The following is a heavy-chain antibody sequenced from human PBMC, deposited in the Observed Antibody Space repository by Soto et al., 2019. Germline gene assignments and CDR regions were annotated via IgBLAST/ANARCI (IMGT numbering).Heavy chain of an antibody. CDR2: INHSGST. V-gene: IGHV4-34*01. Sequence: PSETLSLTCAVYGGSFSGYYWSWIRQPPGKGLEWIGEINHSGSTNYNPSLKSRVTISVDTSKNQFSLKLSSVTAADTAVYYCARGGPYSSSWYDWFDPWGQGTLVTVSS. J-gene: IGHJ5*02. CDR1: GGSFSGYY. CDR3: ARGGPYSSSWYDWFDP. D-gene: IGHD6-13*01.